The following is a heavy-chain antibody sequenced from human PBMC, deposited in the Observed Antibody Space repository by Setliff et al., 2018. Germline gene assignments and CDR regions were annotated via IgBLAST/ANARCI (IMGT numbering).Heavy chain of an antibody. J-gene: IGHJ4*02. CDR2: FDFEDGET. CDR1: GFTFKTY. V-gene: IGHV1-24*01. CDR3: ARDPLGLEDITLFDY. Sequence: ASVKVSCKASGFTFKTYSFSWIRQAPGQGLEWMGGFDFEDGETIYAHKFQGRVTMTEDTSTDTAYMELSSLRYDDTAIYYCARDPLGLEDITLFDYWGQGTLVTVSS. D-gene: IGHD3-16*01.